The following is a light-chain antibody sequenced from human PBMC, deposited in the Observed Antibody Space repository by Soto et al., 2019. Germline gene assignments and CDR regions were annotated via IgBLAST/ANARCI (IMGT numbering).Light chain of an antibody. V-gene: IGLV2-8*01. CDR3: SSYAGSNNFVV. J-gene: IGLJ2*01. CDR1: SSDVGLYNY. CDR2: EVS. Sequence: QSALTQPPSASGSPGQSVTISCTGTSSDVGLYNYVSWYQQYPGKAPKLMFYEVSKRPSGVPDRFSASKSGNTASLTVPGLQAADEADYYCSSYAGSNNFVVFGGGTKLTVL.